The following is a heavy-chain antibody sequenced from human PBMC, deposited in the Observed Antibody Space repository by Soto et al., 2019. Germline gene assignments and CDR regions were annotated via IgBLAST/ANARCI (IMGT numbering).Heavy chain of an antibody. J-gene: IGHJ6*03. D-gene: IGHD2-2*01. Sequence: GESLKISCKGSGYSFTSYWIGWVRQMPGKGLEWMGIIYPGDSDTRYSPSFQGQVTISADKSISTAYLQWSSLKASDTAMYYSARYCSSTSCYLSQNRLVTGSLEPYYYMDVWGKGTTVTVSS. V-gene: IGHV5-51*01. CDR1: GYSFTSYW. CDR3: ARYCSSTSCYLSQNRLVTGSLEPYYYMDV. CDR2: IYPGDSDT.